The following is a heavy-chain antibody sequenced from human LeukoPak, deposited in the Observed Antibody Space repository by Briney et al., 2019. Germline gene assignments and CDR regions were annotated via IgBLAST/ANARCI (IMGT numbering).Heavy chain of an antibody. CDR1: GGSMSSSSYF. J-gene: IGHJ4*02. V-gene: IGHV4-39*01. CDR3: ARLWRAAIDY. CDR2: FYYSGST. D-gene: IGHD1-1*01. Sequence: SETLSLTCTVVSGGSMSSSSYFWGWIRQPPGKGLEWIGSFYYSGSTYYNPSLKSRVTISADTSKNQFSLKLSSVTAADTAVYYCARLWRAAIDYGGQGILVTVSS.